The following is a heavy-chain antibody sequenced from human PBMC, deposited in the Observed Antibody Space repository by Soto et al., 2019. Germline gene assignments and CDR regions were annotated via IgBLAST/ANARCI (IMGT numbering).Heavy chain of an antibody. Sequence: QVQLLESGPGLVKPSQTLSLTCTVSGGSISSGGYYWSWIRQHPGKGPEWIGYIYYSGSTYYNPSLKSRVTISVDTSKNQFSLKLSSVTAADTAVYYCARGPGIMAKIDYWGQGTLVTVSS. CDR2: IYYSGST. J-gene: IGHJ4*02. CDR1: GGSISSGGYY. D-gene: IGHD3-16*01. CDR3: ARGPGIMAKIDY. V-gene: IGHV4-31*03.